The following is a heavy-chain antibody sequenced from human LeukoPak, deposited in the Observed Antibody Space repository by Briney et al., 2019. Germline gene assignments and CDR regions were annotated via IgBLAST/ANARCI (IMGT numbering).Heavy chain of an antibody. CDR2: IYSKTDGGTA. CDR3: TTGFFGVVNDAFDI. V-gene: IGHV3-15*01. J-gene: IGHJ3*02. D-gene: IGHD3-3*01. CDR1: GFTFNNAW. Sequence: GGSLRLSCAASGFTFNNAWMNWVRQAPRKGLEWVGRIYSKTDGGTADYAAPVKGRFTISRDDSKNTLWLQMNSLKTEDTAVYYCTTGFFGVVNDAFDIWGQGTMVIVSS.